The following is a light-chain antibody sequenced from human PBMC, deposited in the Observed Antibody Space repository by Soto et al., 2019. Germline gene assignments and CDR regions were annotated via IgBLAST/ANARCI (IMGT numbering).Light chain of an antibody. Sequence: EIVMTQSPATLSVSPGERATLSCRASQSVTSNLAWYQQKPGQSPRLLTYGASTRATGIPARFSCSWSGTKYTLTISSLQSEDFAGYYGKQYNNWTLSITFGPWTRLEIK. J-gene: IGKJ5*01. CDR2: GAS. V-gene: IGKV3-15*01. CDR3: KQYNNWTLSIT. CDR1: QSVTSN.